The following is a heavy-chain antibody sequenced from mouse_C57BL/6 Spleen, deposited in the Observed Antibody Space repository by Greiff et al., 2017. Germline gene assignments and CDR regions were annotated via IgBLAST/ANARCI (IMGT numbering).Heavy chain of an antibody. CDR2: IYPGDGDT. V-gene: IGHV1-80*01. J-gene: IGHJ4*01. CDR3: AKGGSNSYAMYY. Sequence: VQLVESGAELVKPGASVKISCKASGYAFSSYWMNWVKQRPGKGLEWIGQIYPGDGDTNYNGKFKGKATLTADKSSSTAYMQLSSLTSEDSAVYFCAKGGSNSYAMYYWGQGTSVTVSS. D-gene: IGHD2-5*01. CDR1: GYAFSSYW.